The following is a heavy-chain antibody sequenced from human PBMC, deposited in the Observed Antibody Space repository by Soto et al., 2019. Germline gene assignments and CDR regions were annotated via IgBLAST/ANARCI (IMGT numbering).Heavy chain of an antibody. D-gene: IGHD6-13*01. CDR1: GFSFSSYA. Sequence: QVQLVESGGGVVQPGRSLRLSCAASGFSFSSYALYRVRQAPGKGLEWVALISYNGIDEYYADSVKGRFTISRDSSTNTLSLQMTSLRGEDTAVYYCARAPPRGIAAPGTWGSGMDVWGQGTTVTVSS. V-gene: IGHV3-30-3*01. CDR2: ISYNGIDE. J-gene: IGHJ6*02. CDR3: ARAPPRGIAAPGTWGSGMDV.